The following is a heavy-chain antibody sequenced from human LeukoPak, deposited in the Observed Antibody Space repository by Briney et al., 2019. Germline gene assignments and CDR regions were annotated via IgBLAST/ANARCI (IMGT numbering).Heavy chain of an antibody. D-gene: IGHD2-2*01. V-gene: IGHV3-48*01. CDR3: ALCRLPFYGMDV. J-gene: IGHJ6*02. Sequence: GGSLRLSCSASGFAFSTYGMNWVRQAPGKGLEWVSYISSSNTIYYADSVKGRFTISRDNAKNSLYLQMNSLRAEDTAVYSCALCRLPFYGMDVWGQGTTVTVSS. CDR2: ISSSNTI. CDR1: GFAFSTYG.